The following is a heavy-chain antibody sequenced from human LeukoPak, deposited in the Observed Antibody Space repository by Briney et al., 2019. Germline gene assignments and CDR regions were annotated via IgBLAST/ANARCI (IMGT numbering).Heavy chain of an antibody. J-gene: IGHJ5*02. V-gene: IGHV4-59*12. CDR3: ARVAAYCGGDCYDA. Sequence: SETLSLTCTVSGGSISSYYWSWIRQPPGKGLEWIGYIYHSGSTYYNPSLKSRVTISVDRSKNQFSLKLSSVTAADTAVYYCARVAAYCGGDCYDAWGQGTLVTVSS. CDR2: IYHSGST. CDR1: GGSISSYY. D-gene: IGHD2-21*02.